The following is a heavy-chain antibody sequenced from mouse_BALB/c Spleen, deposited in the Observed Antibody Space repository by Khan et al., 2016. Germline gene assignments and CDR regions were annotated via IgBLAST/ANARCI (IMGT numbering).Heavy chain of an antibody. CDR2: ISYSDDT. J-gene: IGHJ2*01. CDR1: GDSITSGY. CDR3: ATYDCYYFNY. V-gene: IGHV3-8*02. Sequence: VQLKESGPSLVKPSQTLSLTCSVTGDSITSGYWNWFRQFPGNKLEYMGYISYSDDTYYNPSLVSRISTTRDTTTHQYYLQLNSLTTEDTATYYCATYDCYYFNYWGQGTTLPVAS.